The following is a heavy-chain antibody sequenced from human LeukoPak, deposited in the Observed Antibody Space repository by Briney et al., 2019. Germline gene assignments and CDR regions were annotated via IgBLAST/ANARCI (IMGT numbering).Heavy chain of an antibody. CDR3: ARDRSSGWSYGMDV. CDR2: ISSSGSTI. Sequence: GGSLRLSCAASGFTFSDYYMSWIRQAPGKGLEWVSYISSSGSTIYYADSVKGRFTISRDNAKNSLYLQMNSLGAEDTAVYYCARDRSSGWSYGMDVWGQGTLVTVSS. CDR1: GFTFSDYY. V-gene: IGHV3-11*01. J-gene: IGHJ6*02. D-gene: IGHD6-19*01.